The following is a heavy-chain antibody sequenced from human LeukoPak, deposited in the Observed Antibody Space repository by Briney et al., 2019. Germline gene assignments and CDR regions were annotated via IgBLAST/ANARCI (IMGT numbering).Heavy chain of an antibody. Sequence: GGSLRLSCAASGFTFSSYAMSWVRQAPGKGLEWVSAISGSGGSTYYADSVKGRFTISRDNSKNTLYLRMNSLRAEDTAVYYCAKPIAARRGLFDYWGQGTLVTVSS. CDR3: AKPIAARRGLFDY. CDR1: GFTFSSYA. D-gene: IGHD6-6*01. J-gene: IGHJ4*02. CDR2: ISGSGGST. V-gene: IGHV3-23*01.